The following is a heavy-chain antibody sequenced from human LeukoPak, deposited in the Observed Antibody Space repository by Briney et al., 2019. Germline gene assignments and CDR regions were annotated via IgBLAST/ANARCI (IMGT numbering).Heavy chain of an antibody. D-gene: IGHD3-16*01. CDR3: AREGRLGDFDY. V-gene: IGHV4-61*02. CDR1: GGSISSGSYY. Sequence: SGTLSLTCTVSGGSISSGSYYWSWIRQPAGKGLEWIGRIYTSGSTNYNPSLKSRVTISVDTSKNQFSLKLSSVTAADTAVYYCAREGRLGDFDYWGQGTLVTVSS. J-gene: IGHJ4*02. CDR2: IYTSGST.